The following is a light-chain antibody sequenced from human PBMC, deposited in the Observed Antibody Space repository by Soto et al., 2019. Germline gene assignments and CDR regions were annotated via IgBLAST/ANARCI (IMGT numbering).Light chain of an antibody. Sequence: VLTQTPLSSPVTLGQPASISRKSSQSLVNSNGRTYLSWLQQRPGQPPRLLIHQASRRFSGVPDRFNGSGAGTDFTLNISRVEAEDVGVYYCMQVTHFPRTFGQGTKVEVK. J-gene: IGKJ1*01. CDR3: MQVTHFPRT. V-gene: IGKV2-24*01. CDR2: QAS. CDR1: QSLVNSNGRTY.